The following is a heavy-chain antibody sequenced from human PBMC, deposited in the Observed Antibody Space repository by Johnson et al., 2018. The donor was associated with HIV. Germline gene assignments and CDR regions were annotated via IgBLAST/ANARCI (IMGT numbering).Heavy chain of an antibody. CDR2: ISSSGSTI. D-gene: IGHD3-10*02. CDR1: GFTFSDHY. V-gene: IGHV3-11*04. CDR3: ARDVNRYYYVGAFDI. J-gene: IGHJ3*02. Sequence: QVQLVESGGGLVQPGGSLRLSCATSGFTFSDHYMDWIRQAPGKGLEWVSYISSSGSTIYYADSVKGRFTISRDNAKNSLYLQMNSLRAEDTAVYYCARDVNRYYYVGAFDIWGQGTMVTVSS.